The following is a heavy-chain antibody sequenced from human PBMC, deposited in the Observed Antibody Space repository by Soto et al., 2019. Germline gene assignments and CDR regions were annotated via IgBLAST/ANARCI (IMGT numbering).Heavy chain of an antibody. Sequence: EVQLMESGGGLAQPGGSLRLSCAASGFTFSNYAMSWVRQAPGRGLEWVSVISGSGGSTYYADSVKGRFTISRDNSGTTLFLQMNSLRGEDTAVYFCAKSPHPYYHDSSGYYWVGVDYWGQGTLVTVSS. CDR1: GFTFSNYA. V-gene: IGHV3-23*01. CDR2: ISGSGGST. CDR3: AKSPHPYYHDSSGYYWVGVDY. J-gene: IGHJ4*02. D-gene: IGHD3-22*01.